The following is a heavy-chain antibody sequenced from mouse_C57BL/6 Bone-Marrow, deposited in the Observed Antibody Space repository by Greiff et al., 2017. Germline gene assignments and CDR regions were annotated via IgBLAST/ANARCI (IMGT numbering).Heavy chain of an antibody. CDR3: TTRTYSNQFAY. CDR2: IDPEDGDT. CDR1: GFNFKDYY. V-gene: IGHV14-1*01. Sequence: VQLQQSGAELVRPGASVKLSCTASGFNFKDYYMHWVKQRPEQGLEWIGRIDPEDGDTEYAPKFQGKATMTADTSSNTAYLQLSSLTSEDTAVYYYTTRTYSNQFAYWGQGTLITVSA. J-gene: IGHJ3*01. D-gene: IGHD2-5*01.